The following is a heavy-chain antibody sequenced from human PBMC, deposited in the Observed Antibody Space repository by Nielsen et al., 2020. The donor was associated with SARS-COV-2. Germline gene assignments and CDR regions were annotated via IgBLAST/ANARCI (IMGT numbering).Heavy chain of an antibody. V-gene: IGHV3-21*01. Sequence: GESLKISCAASGFTFSSYSMNWVRQAPGKGLEWVSSISSSSSYIYYADSVKGRFTISRDNAKNSLYLQMNSLRAEDTAVYYCARAEYYYDSSGYPVGAFDIWGQGTMVTASS. CDR1: GFTFSSYS. CDR2: ISSSSSYI. J-gene: IGHJ3*02. D-gene: IGHD3-22*01. CDR3: ARAEYYYDSSGYPVGAFDI.